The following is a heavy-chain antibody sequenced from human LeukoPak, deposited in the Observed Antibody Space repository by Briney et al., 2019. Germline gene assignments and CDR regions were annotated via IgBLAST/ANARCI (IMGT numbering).Heavy chain of an antibody. CDR1: GFTFSSYA. CDR2: ISGSGGST. Sequence: GGSLRLSCAASGFTFSSYAMSWVRQAPGKGLEWVSAISGSGGSTYYADSVKGRFTISRDNSKNTLYLQMNSLRAEDTAVYYCAKDLCSGGSCYSGIGFDYWGQGTLVTVSS. V-gene: IGHV3-23*01. J-gene: IGHJ4*02. CDR3: AKDLCSGGSCYSGIGFDY. D-gene: IGHD2-15*01.